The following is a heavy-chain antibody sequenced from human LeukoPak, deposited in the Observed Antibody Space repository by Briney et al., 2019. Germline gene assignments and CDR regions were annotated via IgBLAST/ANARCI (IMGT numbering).Heavy chain of an antibody. D-gene: IGHD1-1*01. CDR1: GFTFSSYA. J-gene: IGHJ4*02. V-gene: IGHV3-23*01. CDR3: ARTGTPWYYFDY. Sequence: GGSLRLSCAASGFTFSSYAMSWVRQAPGKGLEWVSAISGSGGSTYYADSVKGRFTISRDNSKNTLYLQMNSLRAEDTAVYYCARTGTPWYYFDYWGQGTLVTVSS. CDR2: ISGSGGST.